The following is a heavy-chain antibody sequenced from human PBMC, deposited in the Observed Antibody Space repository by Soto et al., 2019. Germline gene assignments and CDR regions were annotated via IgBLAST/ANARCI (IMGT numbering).Heavy chain of an antibody. J-gene: IGHJ4*02. V-gene: IGHV3-23*01. CDR2: ISGSGGST. CDR1: GFTFSSYA. Sequence: GGSLRLSCAASGFTFSSYAMSWVRQAPGKGLEWVSAISGSGGSTYYADSVKGRFTISRDNSKNTLYLQMNSLRAEDTAVYYCAKAEDYYDSSGYYPPDYWGQRTLVTVSS. D-gene: IGHD3-22*01. CDR3: AKAEDYYDSSGYYPPDY.